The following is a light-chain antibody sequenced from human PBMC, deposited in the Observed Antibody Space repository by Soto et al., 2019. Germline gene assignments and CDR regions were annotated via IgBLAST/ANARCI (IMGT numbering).Light chain of an antibody. CDR1: SSDVGSYNY. CDR3: SSYTTRSTRV. V-gene: IGLV2-14*01. Sequence: QSALTQPASVSGSPGQSIAISCTGSSSDVGSYNYVSWYQQHPGKVPKLIIYEVTNRPSGVSNRFSGSKSGNTASLTISGLQAEDEADYYCSSYTTRSTRVFGTGTKVTVL. CDR2: EVT. J-gene: IGLJ1*01.